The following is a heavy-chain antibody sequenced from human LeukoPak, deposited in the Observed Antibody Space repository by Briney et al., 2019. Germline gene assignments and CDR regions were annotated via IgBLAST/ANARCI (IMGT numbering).Heavy chain of an antibody. V-gene: IGHV4-34*01. Sequence: SETLSLTCAVYGGSFSGYYWSWIRQPPGKGLEWIGEINHSGSTNYNPSLKSRVTISVDTSKNQFSLKLSSVTAADTAVYYCATRSCSGCHWRWGQGTLVTVSS. CDR2: INHSGST. J-gene: IGHJ4*02. CDR1: GGSFSGYY. D-gene: IGHD6-19*01. CDR3: ATRSCSGCHWR.